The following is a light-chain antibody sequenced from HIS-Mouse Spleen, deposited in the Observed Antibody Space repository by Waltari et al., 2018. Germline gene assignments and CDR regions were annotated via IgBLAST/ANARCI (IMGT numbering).Light chain of an antibody. J-gene: IGLJ3*02. CDR2: EGS. V-gene: IGLV2-23*01. Sequence: QSALTQPASVSGSPGQSITISCTGTSSDVGSYNLVSWYQQHTGKAPKLSIYEGSSRASGVSNRFSGSKSGNTASLTLSGLQAEDEADYYCCSYAGSSTWVFGGGTKLTVL. CDR1: SSDVGSYNL. CDR3: CSYAGSSTWV.